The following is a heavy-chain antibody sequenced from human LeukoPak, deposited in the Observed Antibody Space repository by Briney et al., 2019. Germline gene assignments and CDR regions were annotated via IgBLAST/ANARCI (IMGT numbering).Heavy chain of an antibody. CDR1: GYTFTGYY. CDR2: INPNSGGT. J-gene: IGHJ4*02. D-gene: IGHD2-2*02. CDR3: ARDAFCSSTSCYTAGFDY. Sequence: ASVKVSCKASGYTFTGYYMHWVRQAPGQGLEWIGWINPNSGGTNYAQKFQGRVTMTRDTSISTAYMELSRLRSDDTAVYYCARDAFCSSTSCYTAGFDYWGQGTLVTVSS. V-gene: IGHV1-2*02.